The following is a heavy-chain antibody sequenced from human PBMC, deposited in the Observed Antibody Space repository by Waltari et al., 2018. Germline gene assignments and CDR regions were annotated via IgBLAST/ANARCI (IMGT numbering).Heavy chain of an antibody. CDR3: ARGGSTPMIIAY. V-gene: IGHV4-34*02. CDR2: ISHSGRT. J-gene: IGHJ4*02. Sequence: QVRLEQWGAGLLKPSATLSLTCAVYGGSLNNRYWSWIRQSPGKGLEWLGEISHSGRTHYNPSLKSRVIISVDTSKSQFSLILTSVNAADTAVYYCARGGSTPMIIAYWGKGTQVTVSS. D-gene: IGHD3-16*01. CDR1: GGSLNNRY.